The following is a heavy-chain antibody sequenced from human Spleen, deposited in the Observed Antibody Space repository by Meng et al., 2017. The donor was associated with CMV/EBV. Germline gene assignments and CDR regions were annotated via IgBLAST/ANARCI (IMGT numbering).Heavy chain of an antibody. CDR3: ARAGGSGSYYDY. Sequence: GGSLRLSCAASGFTFTLYEMTWVRQAPGKGLEWVSSISSSSSYIYYADSVKGRFTISRDNAKNSLYLQMNSLRAEDTAVYYCARAGGSGSYYDYWGQGTLVTVSS. J-gene: IGHJ4*02. V-gene: IGHV3-21*01. D-gene: IGHD1-26*01. CDR2: ISSSSSYI. CDR1: GFTFTLYE.